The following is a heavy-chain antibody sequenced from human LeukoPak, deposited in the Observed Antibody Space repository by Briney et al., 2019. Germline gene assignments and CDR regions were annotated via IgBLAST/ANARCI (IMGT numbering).Heavy chain of an antibody. CDR1: GFSFSSHW. Sequence: GGSLRLSCAASGFSFSSHWMSWVRQAQGKGLEWVANIKEDGSEKDYVDSVKGRFTISRDNTKNSLYLQMNGLRAEDTAVYYCARAFGTDIWGQGTLVTVSS. D-gene: IGHD3-10*01. V-gene: IGHV3-7*01. CDR3: ARAFGTDI. CDR2: IKEDGSEK. J-gene: IGHJ4*02.